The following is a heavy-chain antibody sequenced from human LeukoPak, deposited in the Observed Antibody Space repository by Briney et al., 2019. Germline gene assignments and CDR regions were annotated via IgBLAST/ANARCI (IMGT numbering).Heavy chain of an antibody. CDR1: GFTFSRYS. V-gene: IGHV3-48*01. CDR3: VRDGVYYYDSSGHRNYYGMDV. J-gene: IGHJ6*02. CDR2: ISSSSSTI. D-gene: IGHD3-22*01. Sequence: PGGSLRLSCAASGFTFSRYSMNWVRQAPGKGLEWVSYISSSSSTIYNADSVRGRFTISRDNAKNALFLQMNSLRAEDTAVYYCVRDGVYYYDSSGHRNYYGMDVWGQGTTVTVSS.